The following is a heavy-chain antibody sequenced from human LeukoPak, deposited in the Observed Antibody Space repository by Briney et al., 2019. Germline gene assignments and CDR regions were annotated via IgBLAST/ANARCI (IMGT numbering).Heavy chain of an antibody. CDR1: GGSISSYY. J-gene: IGHJ6*02. D-gene: IGHD6-19*01. CDR2: IYYSGST. CDR3: ARSGVAVAGTPYYYGMDV. V-gene: IGHV4-59*01. Sequence: SETLSLTCTVSGGSISSYYWSWIRQPPGKGLEWIGYIYYSGSTNYNPSLKSRVTISVDTSKNQFSLKLSSVTAADTAVYYCARSGVAVAGTPYYYGMDVWGQGTTVTVSS.